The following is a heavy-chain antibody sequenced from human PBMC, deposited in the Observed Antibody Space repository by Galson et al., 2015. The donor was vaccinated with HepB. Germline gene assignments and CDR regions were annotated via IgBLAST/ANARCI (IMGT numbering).Heavy chain of an antibody. D-gene: IGHD3-10*01. V-gene: IGHV1-18*01. CDR2: ISAYNGNT. J-gene: IGHJ6*02. CDR1: GYTFTSYG. Sequence: SVKVSCKASGYTFTSYGISWVRQAPGQGLEWMGWISAYNGNTNYAQKLQGRVTMTTDTSTSTAYMELRSLRSDDTAVYYCARDHLGTMVRGVIYYYGMDVWGQGTTVTVSS. CDR3: ARDHLGTMVRGVIYYYGMDV.